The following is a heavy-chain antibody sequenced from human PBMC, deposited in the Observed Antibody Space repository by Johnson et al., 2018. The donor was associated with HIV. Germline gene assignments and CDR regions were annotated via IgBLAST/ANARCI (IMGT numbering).Heavy chain of an antibody. D-gene: IGHD4-17*01. Sequence: QVQLVESGGGLVKPGGSLRLSCAASGFTFSDYYMSWIRQAPGKGLEWVSYISSSGSTIYYADSVKGRFTISRDNSKNTLYLQMNSLRAEDTALYYCAKGIVAGYGDSRGAFEIWGQGTMVTVSS. V-gene: IGHV3-11*01. CDR3: AKGIVAGYGDSRGAFEI. J-gene: IGHJ3*02. CDR1: GFTFSDYY. CDR2: ISSSGSTI.